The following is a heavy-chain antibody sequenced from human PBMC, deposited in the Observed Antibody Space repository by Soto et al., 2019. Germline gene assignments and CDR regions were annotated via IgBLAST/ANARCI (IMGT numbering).Heavy chain of an antibody. V-gene: IGHV4-30-4*01. Sequence: PSETLSLTCTVSGGSISSGDYYRTWIRQPPGKGLEWIGYIYYSGSTYYNPSLKSRVTISVDTSKNQFSLKLSSVTAADTAVYYCASVSYFNAFDYWGQGTLVTVSS. CDR2: IYYSGST. CDR1: GGSISSGDYY. CDR3: ASVSYFNAFDY. D-gene: IGHD3-9*01. J-gene: IGHJ4*02.